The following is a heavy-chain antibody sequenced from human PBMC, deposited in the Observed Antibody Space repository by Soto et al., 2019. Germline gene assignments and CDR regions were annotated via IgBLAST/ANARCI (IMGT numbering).Heavy chain of an antibody. CDR1: GFTFSSYS. D-gene: IGHD3-10*01. CDR2: ISSSSSYI. V-gene: IGHV3-21*01. Sequence: EVQLVESGGGLVKPGGSLRLSCAASGFTFSSYSMNWVRQAPGKGLEWVSSISSSSSYIYYADSVKGRFTISRDNAKNSLYLQMNSLRAEDTAVYYCARSRLWVRGSRGEAMDVWGKGTTVTVSS. CDR3: ARSRLWVRGSRGEAMDV. J-gene: IGHJ6*03.